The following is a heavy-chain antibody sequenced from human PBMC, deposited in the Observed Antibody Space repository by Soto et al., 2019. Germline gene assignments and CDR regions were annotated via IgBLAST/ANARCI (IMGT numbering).Heavy chain of an antibody. V-gene: IGHV3-30*18. CDR2: ISYDGSDE. D-gene: IGHD2-8*01. Sequence: QVQLVESGGGVVQPGRSLRLSCAASGFGFGSFAMHWVRQAPGKGLEWVALISYDGSDEYYLDSVKGRFTISRDNSKNTGDLQINSLRAEDTAVYYCAKDLGYCTNSCPMALDLWGRGTVVTVSS. J-gene: IGHJ3*01. CDR3: AKDLGYCTNSCPMALDL. CDR1: GFGFGSFA.